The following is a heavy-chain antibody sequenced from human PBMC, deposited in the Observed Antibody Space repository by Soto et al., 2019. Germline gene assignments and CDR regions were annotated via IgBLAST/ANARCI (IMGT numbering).Heavy chain of an antibody. D-gene: IGHD1-1*01. CDR2: IYYRGTT. CDR3: ARDVYGYNYYLDS. J-gene: IGHJ4*02. V-gene: IGHV4-61*01. Sequence: SETLSLTCTVSGGSVSSGSYYWSWIRQAPGKGLEWIGYIYYRGTTNYNPSLKSRITLSIDTSRNQFSLRLSSVTAADTAVYYCARDVYGYNYYLDSWGQGTLVTVSS. CDR1: GGSVSSGSYY.